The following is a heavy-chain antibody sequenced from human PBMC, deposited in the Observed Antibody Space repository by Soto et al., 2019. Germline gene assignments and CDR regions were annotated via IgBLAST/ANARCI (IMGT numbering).Heavy chain of an antibody. J-gene: IGHJ5*02. CDR1: GGSISSYY. CDR3: ARLKRTIFGVALRPNNWFDP. Sequence: PSETLSLTCTVSGGSISSYYWSWIRQPPGQGLEWIGYIYYSGSTNYNPSLKSRVTISVDTSKNQFSLKLSSVTAADTAVYYCARLKRTIFGVALRPNNWFDPWGQGTLVTVSS. V-gene: IGHV4-59*01. D-gene: IGHD3-3*01. CDR2: IYYSGST.